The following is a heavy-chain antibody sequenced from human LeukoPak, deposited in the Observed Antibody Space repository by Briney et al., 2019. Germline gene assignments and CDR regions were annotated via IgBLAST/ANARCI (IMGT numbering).Heavy chain of an antibody. D-gene: IGHD3-16*01. CDR2: ISGSGSTI. CDR3: ATYPGGGRSDY. V-gene: IGHV3-48*03. CDR1: GFTLSSYE. Sequence: PGGSLRLSCAASGFTLSSYEMNWVRQAPGKGLEWGSYISGSGSTIYYADSVKGRFTISRDNAKNSLYLQMNSLRAEDTAVYYCATYPGGGRSDYWGQGTLVTVSS. J-gene: IGHJ4*02.